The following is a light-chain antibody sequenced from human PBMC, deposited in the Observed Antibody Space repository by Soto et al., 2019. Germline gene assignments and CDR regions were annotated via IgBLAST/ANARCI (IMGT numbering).Light chain of an antibody. CDR2: DVS. V-gene: IGLV2-14*01. J-gene: IGLJ1*01. CDR3: SSYTSSSTLGV. Sequence: QSVLTQPVSVSGSPGQSITISCTGTSSDVGGYNYVSWYQQHPGKAPKLMIYDVSNRPSGVSNRFSGSKSGNTASLTISGLQAEDEADYYCSSYTSSSTLGVFGNGTKVTVL. CDR1: SSDVGGYNY.